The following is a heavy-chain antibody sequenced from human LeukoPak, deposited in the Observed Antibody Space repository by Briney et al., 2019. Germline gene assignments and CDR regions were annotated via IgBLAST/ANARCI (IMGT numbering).Heavy chain of an antibody. J-gene: IGHJ4*02. CDR3: AKTMYTSAWYRVLDY. D-gene: IGHD6-19*01. Sequence: GGSLRLSCAASGFTFSSYVMNWVRLAPGKGLEWVSVISTSGGTTYYADSVKGRFTMSRDNSKNTLYLQMNSLRAEDTAVYYCAKTMYTSAWYRVLDYGGRGTRVTVSS. CDR2: ISTSGGTT. CDR1: GFTFSSYV. V-gene: IGHV3-23*01.